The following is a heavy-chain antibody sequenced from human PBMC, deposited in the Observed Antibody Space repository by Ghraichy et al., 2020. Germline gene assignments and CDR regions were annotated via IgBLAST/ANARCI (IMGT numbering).Heavy chain of an antibody. CDR1: GFTVSSYS. Sequence: GGSLRLSCVGSGFTVSSYSLNWVRQAPGKGLEWVSYITSSTRTISYADSVKGRFTISRDNAQNSLYLQMNNLRDEDTAIYYCARGSRVVRFYYYDGMDVWGQGTTVTVSS. J-gene: IGHJ6*02. D-gene: IGHD4-23*01. V-gene: IGHV3-48*02. CDR2: ITSSTRTI. CDR3: ARGSRVVRFYYYDGMDV.